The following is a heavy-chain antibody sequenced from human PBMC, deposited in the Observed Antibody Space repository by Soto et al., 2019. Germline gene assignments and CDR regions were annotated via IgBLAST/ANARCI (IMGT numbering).Heavy chain of an antibody. Sequence: GASVKVSCKASGYTFTNYGISWVRQAPGQGLEWMGWISAYNGNTNYAQKLQGRVTMTTDTSTSTAYMELRSLRSDDTAVYYCASYPPGVARAAGSAYYWGQGTLVTVSS. CDR3: ASYPPGVARAAGSAYY. D-gene: IGHD6-13*01. V-gene: IGHV1-18*01. CDR2: ISAYNGNT. CDR1: GYTFTNYG. J-gene: IGHJ4*02.